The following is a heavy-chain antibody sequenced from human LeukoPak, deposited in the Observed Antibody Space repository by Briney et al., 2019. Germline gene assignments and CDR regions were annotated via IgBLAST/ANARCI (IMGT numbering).Heavy chain of an antibody. CDR1: GFTFSTYA. D-gene: IGHD5/OR15-5a*01. CDR3: VRDYSVG. CDR2: ISGSGSST. J-gene: IGHJ4*02. V-gene: IGHV3-23*01. Sequence: GGSLRLSCAASGFTFSTYAMNWVRQAPGKGLDWVSGISGSGSSTYYADSVKGRFTISRDNSKNTLYLQMNSLRAEDTAVYYCVRDYSVGWGQGNLVTVSS.